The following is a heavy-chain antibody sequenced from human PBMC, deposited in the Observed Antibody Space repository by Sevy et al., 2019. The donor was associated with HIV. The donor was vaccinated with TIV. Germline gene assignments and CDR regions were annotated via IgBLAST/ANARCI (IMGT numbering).Heavy chain of an antibody. CDR2: ISPDNGKT. CDR3: ARDGQVYSSSSGGYYYNGMDV. CDR1: GYTFTNYG. Sequence: ASVKVSCKASGYTFTNYGISWVRQAPGQGLEWMGWISPDNGKTNFAQKFQDKFTMTTDTSTSTAYMELRSLTSDDTAVYYCARDGQVYSSSSGGYYYNGMDVWDQGTTVTVSS. D-gene: IGHD6-6*01. V-gene: IGHV1-18*01. J-gene: IGHJ6*02.